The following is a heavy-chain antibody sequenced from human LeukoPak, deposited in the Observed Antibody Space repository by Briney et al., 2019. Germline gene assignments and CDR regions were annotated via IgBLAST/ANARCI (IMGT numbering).Heavy chain of an antibody. CDR2: IKQDGSEK. J-gene: IGHJ3*02. CDR1: GFTFNSHA. V-gene: IGHV3-7*01. CDR3: ARVSYYPHDAFDI. Sequence: GGSLRLSCAASGFTFNSHAMSWVRQAPGMGLEWVAKIKQDGSEKYYVDSVKGRFTISRDNAKNSLYLQMNSLRAEDTALYYCARVSYYPHDAFDIWGQGTMVTVSS. D-gene: IGHD2-8*01.